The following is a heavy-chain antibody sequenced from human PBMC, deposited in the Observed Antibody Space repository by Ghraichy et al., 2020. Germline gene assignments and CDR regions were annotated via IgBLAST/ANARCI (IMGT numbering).Heavy chain of an antibody. Sequence: GGSLRLSCAASGFTFSSYGMHWVRQAPGKGLEWVAVIWYDGSNKYYADSVKGRFTISRDNPKNTLYLQMNSLRAEDTAVYYCAVDTAMPRRGSFDYSGQGTLVTVSS. D-gene: IGHD5-18*01. V-gene: IGHV3-33*08. J-gene: IGHJ4*02. CDR2: IWYDGSNK. CDR3: AVDTAMPRRGSFDY. CDR1: GFTFSSYG.